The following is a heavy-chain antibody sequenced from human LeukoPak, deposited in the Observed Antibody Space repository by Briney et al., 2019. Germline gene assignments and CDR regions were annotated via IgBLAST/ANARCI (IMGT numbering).Heavy chain of an antibody. CDR3: ARNSNRYMDV. V-gene: IGHV3-30*02. D-gene: IGHD2/OR15-2a*01. CDR2: IRYDGSNK. Sequence: GGSLRLSCAASGFTFSSYGMHWVRQAPGKGLEWVAFIRYDGSNKYYADSVKGRFTISRDNAKNSLYLQMNSLRAEDTAVYYCARNSNRYMDVWGKGTTVTVSS. CDR1: GFTFSSYG. J-gene: IGHJ6*03.